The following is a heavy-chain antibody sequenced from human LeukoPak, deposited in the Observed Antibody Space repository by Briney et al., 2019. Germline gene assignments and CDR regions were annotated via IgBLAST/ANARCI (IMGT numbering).Heavy chain of an antibody. Sequence: PGGSLRLSCAASGFTFSSYAMSWVRQAPGKGLEWVSAISGSGGSTYYADSVKGRFTISRDDSKNTLYLQMNSLRAEDTAVYYCAKDSPLSGYCSSTSCKNGAIHFDYWGQGTLVTVSS. CDR2: ISGSGGST. CDR3: AKDSPLSGYCSSTSCKNGAIHFDY. J-gene: IGHJ4*02. V-gene: IGHV3-23*01. D-gene: IGHD2-2*01. CDR1: GFTFSSYA.